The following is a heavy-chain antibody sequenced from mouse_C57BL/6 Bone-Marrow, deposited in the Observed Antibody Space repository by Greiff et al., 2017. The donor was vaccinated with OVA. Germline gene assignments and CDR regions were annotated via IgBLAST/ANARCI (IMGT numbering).Heavy chain of an antibody. Sequence: QVQLQQSGPELVKPGASVKISCKASGYAFSSSWMNWVKQRPGTGLEWIGRIYPGDGDTNYNGKFKGKATLTADKSSSTAYMQLSSLTSEDSAVYFCARTPTRGFDYWGQGTTLTVSS. V-gene: IGHV1-82*01. D-gene: IGHD2-10*01. CDR3: ARTPTRGFDY. J-gene: IGHJ2*01. CDR2: IYPGDGDT. CDR1: GYAFSSSW.